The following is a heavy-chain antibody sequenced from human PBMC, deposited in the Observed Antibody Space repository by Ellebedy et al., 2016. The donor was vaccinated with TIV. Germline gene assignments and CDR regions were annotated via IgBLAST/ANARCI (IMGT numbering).Heavy chain of an antibody. V-gene: IGHV1-46*01. D-gene: IGHD4-17*01. CDR2: INPSGGST. CDR3: ARDWEPYGDYEAPYYYGMDV. Sequence: ASVKVSXXASGYTFTTYYMHWVRQAPGQGLEWMGIINPSGGSTSFAQKFQGRVTMTRDTSTSTVYMDLSSLRSDDTAVYYCARDWEPYGDYEAPYYYGMDVWGQGTTVTVSS. J-gene: IGHJ6*02. CDR1: GYTFTTYY.